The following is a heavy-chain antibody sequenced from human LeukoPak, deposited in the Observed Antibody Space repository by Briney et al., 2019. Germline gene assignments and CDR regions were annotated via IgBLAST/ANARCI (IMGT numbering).Heavy chain of an antibody. CDR2: ISGSGGST. Sequence: GSLILSCAASGFTFSSYAMSWVRQAPGKGLEWVSAISGSGGSTYYADFVKGRLTISRDNSKNTLYLQMNSLRAEDTAVYYCARGSRYGDYPYYCDFWGQGTLVTVSS. J-gene: IGHJ4*02. V-gene: IGHV3-23*01. D-gene: IGHD4-17*01. CDR1: GFTFSSYA. CDR3: ARGSRYGDYPYYCDF.